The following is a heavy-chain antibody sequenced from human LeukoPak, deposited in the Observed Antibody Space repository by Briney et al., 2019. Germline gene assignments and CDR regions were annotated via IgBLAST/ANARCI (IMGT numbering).Heavy chain of an antibody. D-gene: IGHD6-6*01. V-gene: IGHV1-2*02. CDR1: GYTFTGYY. J-gene: IGHJ4*01. Sequence: ASVKVSCKASGYTFTGYYMHWVRQAPGQGLEWMGWINPNSGGTNYAQKFQGRVTMTRDTSISTAYMELSRLRSDDTAVYYCARAFPSTAARPGAVDYWGHGTLVTVSS. CDR3: ARAFPSTAARPGAVDY. CDR2: INPNSGGT.